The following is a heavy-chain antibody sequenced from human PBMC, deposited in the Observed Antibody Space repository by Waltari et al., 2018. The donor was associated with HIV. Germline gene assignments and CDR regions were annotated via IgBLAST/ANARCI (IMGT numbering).Heavy chain of an antibody. V-gene: IGHV2-70*04. J-gene: IGHJ4*02. D-gene: IGHD3-10*01. CDR3: ARIDFGNDN. CDR2: IDGTNGN. CDR1: GFSPNVRHML. Sequence: VTLRESGPALVKPTQTLTLTCNFSGFSPNVRHMLVTWVRQPPGRALEWLGSIDGTNGNFYSASLKTRLTISKGASKNDVILTMTDLDPADTATYFCARIDFGNDNWGQGWQVTVAS.